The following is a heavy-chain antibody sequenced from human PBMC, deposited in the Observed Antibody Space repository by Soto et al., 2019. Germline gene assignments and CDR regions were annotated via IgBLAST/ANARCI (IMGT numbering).Heavy chain of an antibody. D-gene: IGHD3-22*01. CDR2: ISSSSSTI. V-gene: IGHV3-48*02. J-gene: IGHJ1*01. CDR1: GFTFSSYS. CDR3: ARDRFDSSGYYYFFQH. Sequence: LRLSCAASGFTFSSYSMNWVRQAPGKVLEWVSYISSSSSTIYYADSVKGRFTISRDNAKNSLYLQMNSLRDEDTAVYYCARDRFDSSGYYYFFQHWGQGTLVTVSS.